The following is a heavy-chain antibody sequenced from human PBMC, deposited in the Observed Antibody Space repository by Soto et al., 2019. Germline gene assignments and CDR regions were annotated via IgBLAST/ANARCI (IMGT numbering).Heavy chain of an antibody. CDR3: ARTESRSYYYSGMDT. J-gene: IGHJ6*02. CDR2: INDSGST. V-gene: IGHV4-34*01. Sequence: SETLSLTCTVYGGSFSDYLWSRIRQSPGKGLEWIGEINDSGSTNYNSFLKGRVTISLGTSKNQFSLKLRFVTAADTAVYYCARTESRSYYYSGMDTWGQGTTVTVSS. CDR1: GGSFSDYL. D-gene: IGHD3-16*01.